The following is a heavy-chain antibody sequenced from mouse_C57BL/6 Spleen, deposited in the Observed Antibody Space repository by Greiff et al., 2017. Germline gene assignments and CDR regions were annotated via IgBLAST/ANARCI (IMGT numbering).Heavy chain of an antibody. CDR3: SSSLNSNYRARDD. V-gene: IGHV1-49*01. CDR2: FTMYSDAT. Sequence: LQQSGAELVRPGSSVKLSCKASYFAFMASAMHWVKQRPGHGLEWIGSFTMYSDATEYSENFKGKATLTANTSSITAYMELSSLTSEDSAVYYCSSSLNSNYRARDDWGQGTPVTVSS. J-gene: IGHJ4*01. CDR1: YFAFMASA. D-gene: IGHD2-5*01.